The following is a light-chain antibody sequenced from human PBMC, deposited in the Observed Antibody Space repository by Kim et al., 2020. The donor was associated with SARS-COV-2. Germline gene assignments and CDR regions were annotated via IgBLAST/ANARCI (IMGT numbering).Light chain of an antibody. CDR2: QAS. Sequence: DIQMTQSPSTLSAFVGNRVTITCRASQSVDSWFAWYQQKPGKAPKLLIYQASKLASGVPSKFSGSGSGTDFTLTISNLQPDDSAIYYCKQYETYWTFGPGTKVDIK. J-gene: IGKJ1*01. CDR3: KQYETYWT. CDR1: QSVDSW. V-gene: IGKV1-5*03.